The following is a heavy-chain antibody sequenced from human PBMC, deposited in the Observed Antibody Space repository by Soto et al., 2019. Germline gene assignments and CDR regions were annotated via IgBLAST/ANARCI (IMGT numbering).Heavy chain of an antibody. J-gene: IGHJ6*02. V-gene: IGHV3-21*01. D-gene: IGHD3-10*01. CDR3: ARDRGYDAHDYYYNAMDV. Sequence: GGSLRLSCISSGFTFRTYTMNWVRQAPGKGLEWVSGIRGFSPYTFYAESVKGRFTISRDNAKNSLDLQMDSLRAEDTAVYYCARDRGYDAHDYYYNAMDVWGQGTTVTVS. CDR1: GFTFRTYT. CDR2: IRGFSPYT.